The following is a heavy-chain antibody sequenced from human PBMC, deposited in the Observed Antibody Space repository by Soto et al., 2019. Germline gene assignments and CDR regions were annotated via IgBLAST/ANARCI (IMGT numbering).Heavy chain of an antibody. CDR3: ARDLLGIAAAGHGY. V-gene: IGHV3-21*01. D-gene: IGHD6-13*01. Sequence: PGGSLRLSCAASGFTFSSCSMNWVRQAPGKGLEWVSSISSSSSYIYYADSVKGRFTISRDNAKNSLYLQMNSLRAEDTAVYYCARDLLGIAAAGHGYWGQGTLVTVSS. J-gene: IGHJ4*02. CDR1: GFTFSSCS. CDR2: ISSSSSYI.